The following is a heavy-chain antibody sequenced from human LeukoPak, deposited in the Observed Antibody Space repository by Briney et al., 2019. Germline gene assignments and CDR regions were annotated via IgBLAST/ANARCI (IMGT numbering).Heavy chain of an antibody. J-gene: IGHJ5*02. CDR1: GGSFSGYY. V-gene: IGHV4-34*01. CDR3: ARSTVTTRPKSNWFDP. D-gene: IGHD4-17*01. Sequence: SETLSLTCAVYGGSFSGYYWSWIRQPPGKGLEWIGEINHSGSTNYNPSLKSRVTISVDTSKNQFSLKLSSVTAADTAVYYCARSTVTTRPKSNWFDPWGQGTLVTVSS. CDR2: INHSGST.